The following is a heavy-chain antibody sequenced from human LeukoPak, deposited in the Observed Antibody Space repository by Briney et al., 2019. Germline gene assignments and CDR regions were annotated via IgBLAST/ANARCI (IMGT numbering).Heavy chain of an antibody. CDR3: ARVARYSGYDPFDY. J-gene: IGHJ4*02. Sequence: SETLSLTCTVSGGSISSYYWSWIRQPAGKGLEWIGRIYTSGSTNYNPSLKSRVTMSVDTSKNQFSLKLSSVTAADTAVYYCARVARYSGYDPFDYWGQGTLVTVSS. V-gene: IGHV4-4*07. CDR1: GGSISSYY. D-gene: IGHD5-12*01. CDR2: IYTSGST.